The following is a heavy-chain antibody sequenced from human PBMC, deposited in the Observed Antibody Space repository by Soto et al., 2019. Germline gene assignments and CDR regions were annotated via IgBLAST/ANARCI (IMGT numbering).Heavy chain of an antibody. CDR1: GFTFSSYE. D-gene: IGHD3-3*01. CDR2: ISSSGSTI. CDR3: AREGRFWSGYSRHYYYGMDV. Sequence: EVQLVESGGGLVQPGGSLRLSCAASGFTFSSYEMNWVRQAPGKGLEWVSYISSSGSTIYYADSVKGRFTISRDNAKNSLYLQMNSLRAEDTAVYYCAREGRFWSGYSRHYYYGMDVWGQGTTVTVSS. J-gene: IGHJ6*02. V-gene: IGHV3-48*03.